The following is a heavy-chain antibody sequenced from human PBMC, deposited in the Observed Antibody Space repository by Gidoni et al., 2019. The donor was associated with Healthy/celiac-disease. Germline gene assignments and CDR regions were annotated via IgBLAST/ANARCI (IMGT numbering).Heavy chain of an antibody. V-gene: IGHV1-46*01. Sequence: QVQLVQSGAEVKKPGASVKVSCKASGYTFTSYYMHWVRQAPGQGLEWMGIINPSGGSTSYAQKFQSRVTMTRDTSTSTVYMELSSLRSEDTAVYYCARTPIAAAVQAGWFDPWGQGTLVTVSS. CDR1: GYTFTSYY. CDR2: INPSGGST. J-gene: IGHJ5*02. D-gene: IGHD6-13*01. CDR3: ARTPIAAAVQAGWFDP.